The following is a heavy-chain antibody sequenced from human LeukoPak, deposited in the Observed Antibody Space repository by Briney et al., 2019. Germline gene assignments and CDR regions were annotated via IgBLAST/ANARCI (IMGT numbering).Heavy chain of an antibody. V-gene: IGHV3-23*01. CDR1: GFTFSSYA. CDR2: ISGSGGST. J-gene: IGHJ4*02. D-gene: IGHD4-17*01. Sequence: GGSLRLSCAASGFTFSSYAMNWVRQAPGKGLEWISGISGSGGSTYYADSVKGRFGISRDNSKNTLYLQLNSLRAEDTAVYFCARDDAPDYGDFELFGYWGQGTLVTVSS. CDR3: ARDDAPDYGDFELFGY.